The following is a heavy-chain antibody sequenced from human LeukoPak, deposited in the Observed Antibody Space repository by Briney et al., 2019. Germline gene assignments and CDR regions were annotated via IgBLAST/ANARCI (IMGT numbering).Heavy chain of an antibody. J-gene: IGHJ6*02. Sequence: GGSLRLSCAASGFNLSPYRMYWVRPAPGKGLEWVASISSSSSFMYYADSVKGRFTISRDNAKNSLYLQMNSLRAEDTAVYYCARAFSGRRMNGMDVWGQGTTVTVSS. D-gene: IGHD6-25*01. CDR1: GFNLSPYR. V-gene: IGHV3-21*01. CDR3: ARAFSGRRMNGMDV. CDR2: ISSSSSFM.